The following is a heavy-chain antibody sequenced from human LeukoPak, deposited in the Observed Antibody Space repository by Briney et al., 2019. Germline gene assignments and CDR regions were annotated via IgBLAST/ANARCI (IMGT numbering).Heavy chain of an antibody. D-gene: IGHD4-11*01. CDR2: IFYDGST. CDR1: GDSISSSSYY. CDR3: VRDYSNFVQGD. V-gene: IGHV4-39*02. J-gene: IGHJ4*02. Sequence: SETLSLTCTVSGDSISSSSYYWGWIRQPPGKELEWIGSIFYDGSTYYNPSLKSRLTIFADTSKSQFSLKMTSVTAADTAVYYCVRDYSNFVQGDWGQGTLVTVSS.